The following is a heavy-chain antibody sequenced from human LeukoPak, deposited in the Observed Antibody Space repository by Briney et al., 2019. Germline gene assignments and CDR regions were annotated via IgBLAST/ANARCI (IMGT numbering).Heavy chain of an antibody. V-gene: IGHV4-31*03. Sequence: SETLSLTCTVSGGSISSGGYSWSWIRQHPGKGLEWIGYIYYSGSTYYNPSLKSRVTISVDTSKNQFSLKLSSVTAADTAVYYCASLVDTAMVYDYWGQGTLVTVSS. CDR1: GGSISSGGYS. J-gene: IGHJ4*02. CDR3: ASLVDTAMVYDY. D-gene: IGHD5-18*01. CDR2: IYYSGST.